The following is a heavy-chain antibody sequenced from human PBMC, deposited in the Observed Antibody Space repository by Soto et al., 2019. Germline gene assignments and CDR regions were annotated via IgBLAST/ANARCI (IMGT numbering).Heavy chain of an antibody. V-gene: IGHV1-2*02. CDR2: INPNSGDT. CDR1: GYTFTDDF. Sequence: QVQLVQSGAEVKKPGSSVKVSCKASGYTFTDDFIHWVRQAPGQGLEWVGWINPNSGDTGYAQNFQGRVTMTRDTSISTAYMELSSLRSDDTAVYYCARRATERHFDSWGQGTLVTVSS. D-gene: IGHD6-25*01. J-gene: IGHJ4*02. CDR3: ARRATERHFDS.